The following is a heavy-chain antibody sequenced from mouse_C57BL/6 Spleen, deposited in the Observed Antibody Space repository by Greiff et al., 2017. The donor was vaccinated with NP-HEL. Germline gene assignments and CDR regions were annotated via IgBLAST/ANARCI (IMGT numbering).Heavy chain of an antibody. CDR3: ARHVPKLGGDAMDY. D-gene: IGHD4-1*01. V-gene: IGHV5-6*01. CDR1: GFTFSSSG. Sequence: EVQLVESGGDLVKPGGSLKLSCAASGFTFSSSGMSWVRQTPDKRLEWVATISSGGSYTYYPDSVKGRFTISRDNAKNTLYLQMSSLKSEDTAMYYCARHVPKLGGDAMDYWGQGTSVTVSS. CDR2: ISSGGSYT. J-gene: IGHJ4*01.